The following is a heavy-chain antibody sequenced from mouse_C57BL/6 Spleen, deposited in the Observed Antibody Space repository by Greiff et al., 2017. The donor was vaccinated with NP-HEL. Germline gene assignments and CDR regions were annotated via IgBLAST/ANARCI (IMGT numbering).Heavy chain of an antibody. CDR2: INPNNGGT. Sequence: EVQLQQSGPELVKPGASVKISCKASGYTFTDYYMNWVKQSHGKSLEWIGDINPNNGGTSYNQKFKGKATLTVDESSSTAYMELRSLTSEDSAVYYCANHETKRQLRDEGFAYWGQGTLVTVSA. CDR3: ANHETKRQLRDEGFAY. D-gene: IGHD3-2*02. V-gene: IGHV1-26*01. J-gene: IGHJ3*01. CDR1: GYTFTDYY.